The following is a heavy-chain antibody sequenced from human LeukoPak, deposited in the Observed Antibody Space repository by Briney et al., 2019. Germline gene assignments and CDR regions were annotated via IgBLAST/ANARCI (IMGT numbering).Heavy chain of an antibody. CDR2: ISGSGDST. CDR3: AKRATSGKYTDY. J-gene: IGHJ4*02. D-gene: IGHD6-6*01. V-gene: IGHV3-23*01. Sequence: GGSLRLSCAASGFTLSNYDMSWVRQAPGKGLEWVSAISGSGDSTYYADSVKGRFTISRDNSKNTLHLQMNSLRAEDTAVYHCAKRATSGKYTDYWGQGTLVTVSS. CDR1: GFTLSNYD.